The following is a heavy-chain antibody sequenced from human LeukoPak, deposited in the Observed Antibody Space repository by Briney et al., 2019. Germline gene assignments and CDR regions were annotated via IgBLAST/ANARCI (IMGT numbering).Heavy chain of an antibody. D-gene: IGHD6-13*01. V-gene: IGHV4-39*01. CDR3: ARMVPEYSSSWDGLFDY. J-gene: IGHJ4*02. CDR2: IYYSGST. Sequence: SETLSLTCTVTGGSISSSSYDWGWIRQPPGKGLEWIGSIYYSGSTYYNPSLKSRVTISVDTSKNQFSLKLSSVTAADTAVYYCARMVPEYSSSWDGLFDYWGQGTLVTVSS. CDR1: GGSISSSSYD.